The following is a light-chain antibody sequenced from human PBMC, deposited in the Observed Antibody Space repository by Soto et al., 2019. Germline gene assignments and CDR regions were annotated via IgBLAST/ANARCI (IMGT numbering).Light chain of an antibody. V-gene: IGKV1-5*01. CDR2: HAS. CDR3: QQYNSYS. J-gene: IGKJ1*01. CDR1: QSISNC. Sequence: DIQMTQSPSTLPASLGDRVTITCRASQSISNCLAWYRQKPGTAPKVLIYHASNLQSGVPSRFSGSGSGTEFTLTISSLQPDDFATYYCQQYNSYSFGQGTKVDIK.